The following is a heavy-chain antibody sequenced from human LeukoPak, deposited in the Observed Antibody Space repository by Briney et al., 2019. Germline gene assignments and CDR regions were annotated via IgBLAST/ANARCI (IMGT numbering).Heavy chain of an antibody. Sequence: SETLSLTCTVSGDSISRSSHYWGWIRQPPGKRLEWIGSIYYSGSTYYNPSLKSRVTISVDTSKNQFSLKLSSVTAADTAVYYCARGYYDYVWGSYRYFDYWGQGTLVTVSS. CDR3: ARGYYDYVWGSYRYFDY. J-gene: IGHJ4*02. CDR1: GDSISRSSHY. D-gene: IGHD3-16*02. V-gene: IGHV4-39*07. CDR2: IYYSGST.